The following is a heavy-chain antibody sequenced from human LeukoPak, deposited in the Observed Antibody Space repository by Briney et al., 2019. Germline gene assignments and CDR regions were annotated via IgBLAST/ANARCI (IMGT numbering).Heavy chain of an antibody. V-gene: IGHV3-53*01. CDR2: IYSGGST. J-gene: IGHJ3*02. CDR1: GFTVSSNY. CDR3: ASYYDSSGNAFDS. Sequence: GGSLRLSCAASGFTVSSNYMSWVRQAPGKGLEWVSVIYSGGSTSYADSVKGRFTISRDNSKNTLYLQMNSLRAEDTAVYYCASYYDSSGNAFDSWGQGTMVTVSS. D-gene: IGHD3-22*01.